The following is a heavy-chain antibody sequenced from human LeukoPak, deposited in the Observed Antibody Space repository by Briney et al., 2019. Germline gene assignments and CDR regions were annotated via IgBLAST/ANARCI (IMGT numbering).Heavy chain of an antibody. Sequence: ASVKVSCKASGYTFTGYYMHWVRQAPGQGLEWMGWTNPNSGGTNYAQKFQGRVTMTRDTSISTAYMELSRLRSDDTAVYYCASGLGVVTATDYYGMDVWGQGTTVTVSS. V-gene: IGHV1-2*02. CDR2: TNPNSGGT. CDR3: ASGLGVVTATDYYGMDV. D-gene: IGHD3-3*01. J-gene: IGHJ6*02. CDR1: GYTFTGYY.